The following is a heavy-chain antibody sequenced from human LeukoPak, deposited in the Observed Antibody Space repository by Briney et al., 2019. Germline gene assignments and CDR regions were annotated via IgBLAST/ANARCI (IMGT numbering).Heavy chain of an antibody. V-gene: IGHV1-69*01. CDR2: IIPIFGTA. CDR1: GGTFSSYA. D-gene: IGHD2-8*01. CDR3: ARSMENVLSYYMDV. Sequence: SVKVSCKASGGTFSSYAISWVRQAPGQGLEWMGGIIPIFGTANYAQKFQGRVTITADESTSAAYMELSSLRSDDTAVYYCARSMENVLSYYMDVWAKGRRSPSP. J-gene: IGHJ6*03.